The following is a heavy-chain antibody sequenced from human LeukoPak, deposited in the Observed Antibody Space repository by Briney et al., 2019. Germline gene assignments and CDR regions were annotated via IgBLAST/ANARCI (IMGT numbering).Heavy chain of an antibody. J-gene: IGHJ4*02. CDR2: ISYDGSNK. Sequence: GGSLRLSRAASGFTFSSYAMHWVRQAPGKGLEWVAVISYDGSNKYYADSVKGRFTISRDNSKNTLYLQMNSLRAEDTAVYYCARVNREAFDIWGQGTLVTVSS. D-gene: IGHD3-9*01. CDR1: GFTFSSYA. CDR3: ARVNREAFDI. V-gene: IGHV3-30*04.